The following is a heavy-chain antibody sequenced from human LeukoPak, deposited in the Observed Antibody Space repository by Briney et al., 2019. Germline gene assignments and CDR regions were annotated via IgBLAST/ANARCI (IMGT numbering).Heavy chain of an antibody. CDR1: GFTFSSYI. V-gene: IGHV3-21*01. Sequence: GGSLRLFYAASGFTFSSYIMNWLRQAPGKGLAWVSSISSSSSYIYYAASVQGRFTISSNNAKKALYLQMNSLRAEDTAVYYCAGYYDSSGYYPDAFDMRGEETRVSVS. CDR3: AGYYDSSGYYPDAFDM. CDR2: ISSSSSYI. J-gene: IGHJ3*02. D-gene: IGHD3-22*01.